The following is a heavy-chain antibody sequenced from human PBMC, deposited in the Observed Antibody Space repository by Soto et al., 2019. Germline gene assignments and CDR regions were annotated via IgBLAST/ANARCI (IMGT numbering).Heavy chain of an antibody. D-gene: IGHD2-2*01. J-gene: IGHJ6*02. CDR1: GFTFSSYG. CDR3: AKVTGYCSSSSCSREYYYYYGLDV. CDR2: ISYDGGNK. Sequence: GGSLRLSCAASGFTFSSYGMHWVRQAPGKGLEWVAVISYDGGNKYYGDSVKGRFTISRDNPKNTLYLQMNSLRPEDTAVYYCAKVTGYCSSSSCSREYYYYYGLDVWGQGTTVTVSS. V-gene: IGHV3-30*18.